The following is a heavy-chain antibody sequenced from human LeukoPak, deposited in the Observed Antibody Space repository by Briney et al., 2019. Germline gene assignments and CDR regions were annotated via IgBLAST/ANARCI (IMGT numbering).Heavy chain of an antibody. CDR3: VTAASFYGSGSYYYVY. CDR1: GFTFDDYA. D-gene: IGHD3-10*01. J-gene: IGHJ4*02. Sequence: GGSLRLSCAASGFTFDDYAMHWVRQAPGKGLEWVSGISWNSGNIGYADSVKGRFTISRDNAKNSLYLQMNSLRAEDTALSYSVTAASFYGSGSYYYVYWGQGTLVTVSS. V-gene: IGHV3-9*01. CDR2: ISWNSGNI.